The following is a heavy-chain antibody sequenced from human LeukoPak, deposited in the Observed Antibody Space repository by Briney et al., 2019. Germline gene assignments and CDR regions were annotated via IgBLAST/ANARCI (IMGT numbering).Heavy chain of an antibody. J-gene: IGHJ4*02. D-gene: IGHD5-18*01. Sequence: TGGSLRLSCAASGFTFDDYGMSWVRQAPGKGLEWVSGINWNGGSTGYADSVKGRFTISRDNAKNSLYLQMNSLRAEDTALYYCARGDVDTAMGDPFDYWGQGTLVTVSS. CDR2: INWNGGST. CDR3: ARGDVDTAMGDPFDY. CDR1: GFTFDDYG. V-gene: IGHV3-20*04.